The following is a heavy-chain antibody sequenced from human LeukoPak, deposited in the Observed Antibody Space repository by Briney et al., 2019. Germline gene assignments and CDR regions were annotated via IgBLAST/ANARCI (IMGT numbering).Heavy chain of an antibody. J-gene: IGHJ6*02. D-gene: IGHD3-10*01. CDR3: AHGSGGYYYYYYGMDV. CDR2: INHSGST. V-gene: IGHV4-34*01. Sequence: SETLSLPCAVYGGSFSGYYWSWIRQPPGKGLEWIGEINHSGSTNYNPSLKSRVTISVDTSKNQFSLKLSSVTAADTAVYYCAHGSGGYYYYYYGMDVWGQGTTVTVSS. CDR1: GGSFSGYY.